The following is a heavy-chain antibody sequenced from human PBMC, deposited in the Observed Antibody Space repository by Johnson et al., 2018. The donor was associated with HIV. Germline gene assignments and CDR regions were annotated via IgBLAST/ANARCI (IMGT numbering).Heavy chain of an antibody. D-gene: IGHD2-8*02. V-gene: IGHV3-20*04. Sequence: EVQLVESGGGLVQPGGSLRLSCAASGFTFSSYWMHWVRQAPGKGLVWVYGINWTGGSTGYADSVKGRFTISRDNAKNSLYLQMNSLRAEDTALYYCARDLAYGDIVLVSAFDIWGQGTMVTVSS. CDR3: ARDLAYGDIVLVSAFDI. CDR2: INWTGGST. CDR1: GFTFSSYW. J-gene: IGHJ3*02.